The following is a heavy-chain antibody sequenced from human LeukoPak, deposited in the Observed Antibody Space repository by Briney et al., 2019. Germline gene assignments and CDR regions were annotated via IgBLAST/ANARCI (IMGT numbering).Heavy chain of an antibody. Sequence: PSETLSLTCTVSGGSISSYYWSWIRQPPGKGLEWIGYIYYSGSTNYNPSLKSRVAISVDTSKNQFSLKLSSVTAADTAVYYCASGPDYGDYLFDYWGQGTLVTVSS. CDR2: IYYSGST. J-gene: IGHJ4*02. CDR1: GGSISSYY. V-gene: IGHV4-59*08. D-gene: IGHD4-17*01. CDR3: ASGPDYGDYLFDY.